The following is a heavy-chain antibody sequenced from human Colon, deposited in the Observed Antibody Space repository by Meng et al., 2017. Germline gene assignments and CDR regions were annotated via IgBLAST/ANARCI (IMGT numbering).Heavy chain of an antibody. V-gene: IGHV4-34*01. CDR2: INHSGST. CDR1: GGSFSGYY. J-gene: IGHJ5*02. CDR3: ARERLSSGWYGGRWFDP. Sequence: QVQLAQWGPGLLKPSETLSLPCAVYGGSFSGYYWSWIRQPPGKGREWIGEINHSGSTNYNPSLKSRVTISVDTSKNQFSLKLSSVTAADTAVYYCARERLSSGWYGGRWFDPWGQGTLVTVSS. D-gene: IGHD6-19*01.